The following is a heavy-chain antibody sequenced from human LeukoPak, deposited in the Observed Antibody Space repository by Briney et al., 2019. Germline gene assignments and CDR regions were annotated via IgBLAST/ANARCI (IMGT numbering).Heavy chain of an antibody. CDR3: AFRGFDY. J-gene: IGHJ4*02. V-gene: IGHV3-48*02. CDR2: IGTSSRSI. CDR1: GFTFSSNG. Sequence: GGSLRLSCAASGFTFSSNGMNWVRQAPGKGLEWVSYIGTSSRSIYYADSVKGRFTISRDNAKNSLYLQMNSLRDEDTAVYYCAFRGFDYWGQGTLVTVSS.